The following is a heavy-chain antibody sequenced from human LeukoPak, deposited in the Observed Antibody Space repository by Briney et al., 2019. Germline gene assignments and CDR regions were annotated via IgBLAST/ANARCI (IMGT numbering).Heavy chain of an antibody. D-gene: IGHD3-10*01. V-gene: IGHV3-7*01. CDR1: SGSISSYY. CDR2: IKQDGSEK. Sequence: ETLSLTCTVSSGSISSYYWSWVRQAPGKGLEWVANIKQDGSEKYYVDSVKGRFTISRDNAKNSLYLQMNSLRAEDTAVYYCARDSLLWFGELLLAFDYWGQGTLVTVSS. J-gene: IGHJ4*02. CDR3: ARDSLLWFGELLLAFDY.